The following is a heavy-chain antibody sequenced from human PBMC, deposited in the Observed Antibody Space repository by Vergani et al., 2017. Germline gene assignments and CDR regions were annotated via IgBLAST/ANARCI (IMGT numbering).Heavy chain of an antibody. V-gene: IGHV3-30*18. CDR3: AKDPGIAVALYYFDY. Sequence: QVQLVESGGGVVQPGRSLRLSCAASGFTFSSYGMHWVRQAPGKGLGWVAVISYDGSNKYYADSVKGRFTISRDNSKNTLYLQMNSLRAEDTAVYYCAKDPGIAVALYYFDYWGQGTLVTVSS. CDR1: GFTFSSYG. CDR2: ISYDGSNK. J-gene: IGHJ4*02. D-gene: IGHD6-19*01.